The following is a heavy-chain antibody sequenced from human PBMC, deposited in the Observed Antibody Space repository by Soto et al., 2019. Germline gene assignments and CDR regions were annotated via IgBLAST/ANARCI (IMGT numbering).Heavy chain of an antibody. Sequence: SETLSLTCTVSCGSISSYYWSWIRQPPWKGLEWIGYSYYSGTSNYNTSLQSRVTISVDTSKNQFSLKLSSVTAADTAMYYSARDYDASSGYYYVSSFDPWGQGTQVTVSS. J-gene: IGHJ5*02. CDR1: CGSISSYY. D-gene: IGHD3-22*01. CDR3: ARDYDASSGYYYVSSFDP. V-gene: IGHV4-59*01. CDR2: SYYSGTS.